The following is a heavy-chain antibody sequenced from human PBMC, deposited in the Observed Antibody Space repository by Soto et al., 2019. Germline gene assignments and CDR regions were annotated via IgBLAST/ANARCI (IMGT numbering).Heavy chain of an antibody. Sequence: SVKVSCKASGGTFSSYTISWVRQAPGQGLEWMGRIIPILGIANYAQKFQGRVTITADKSTSTAYMELSSLRSEDTAVYYCARGPQLNYWYFDLWGRGTLVTVSS. CDR3: ARGPQLNYWYFDL. CDR2: IIPILGIA. D-gene: IGHD1-1*01. V-gene: IGHV1-69*02. CDR1: GGTFSSYT. J-gene: IGHJ2*01.